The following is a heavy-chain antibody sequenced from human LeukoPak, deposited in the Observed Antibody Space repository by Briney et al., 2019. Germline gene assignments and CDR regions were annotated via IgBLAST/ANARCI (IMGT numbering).Heavy chain of an antibody. D-gene: IGHD2-21*02. Sequence: AASVKVSCKASGYTFTSYAMHWVRQAPGQRLEWMGWINAGNGNTKYSQKLQGRVTITRDTSASTAYMELSSLRSEDTAVYYCARPSAPGDVNYYYGMDVWGLGTTVTVSS. J-gene: IGHJ6*02. CDR3: ARPSAPGDVNYYYGMDV. V-gene: IGHV1-3*01. CDR1: GYTFTSYA. CDR2: INAGNGNT.